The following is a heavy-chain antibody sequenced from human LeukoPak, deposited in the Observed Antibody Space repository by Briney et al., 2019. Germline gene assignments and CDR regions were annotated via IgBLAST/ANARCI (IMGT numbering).Heavy chain of an antibody. J-gene: IGHJ4*02. V-gene: IGHV4-34*01. CDR2: INHSGST. Sequence: SETLSLTRAVYGGSFSGYYWSWIRQPPGKGLEWIGEINHSGSTNYNPSLKSRVTISVDTSKNQFSLKLSSVTAADTAVYYCARGRYSSSWYRGGNFDYWGQGTLVTVSS. CDR3: ARGRYSSSWYRGGNFDY. D-gene: IGHD6-13*01. CDR1: GGSFSGYY.